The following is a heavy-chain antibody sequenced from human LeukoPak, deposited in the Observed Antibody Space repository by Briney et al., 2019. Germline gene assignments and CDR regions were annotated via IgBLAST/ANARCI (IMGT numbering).Heavy chain of an antibody. CDR2: IYYSGST. Sequence: SETLSLTCTVSGGSISSYYWSWIRQPPGKGLEWIGYIYYSGSTNYNPSLQSRVTISVDTSKNQFSLKLSSVTAADTAVYYCARGGSPVIDYGDDFDYWGQGTLVTVSS. D-gene: IGHD4-17*01. CDR3: ARGGSPVIDYGDDFDY. CDR1: GGSISSYY. V-gene: IGHV4-59*01. J-gene: IGHJ4*02.